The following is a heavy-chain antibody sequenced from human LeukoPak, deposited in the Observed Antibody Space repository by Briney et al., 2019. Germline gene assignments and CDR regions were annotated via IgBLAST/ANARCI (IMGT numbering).Heavy chain of an antibody. V-gene: IGHV4-30-4*01. CDR3: ARDRLGYCSSTSCRYYYYGMDV. CDR1: GVSISSGDYY. CDR2: IYYSGST. D-gene: IGHD2-2*01. J-gene: IGHJ6*02. Sequence: SQTLSLTCTVSGVSISSGDYYWRWIRQPPGKGLEWIGYIYYSGSTYYNPSLKSRVTISVDTSKNQFSLKLSSVTAADTAVYYCARDRLGYCSSTSCRYYYYGMDVWGQGTTVTVSS.